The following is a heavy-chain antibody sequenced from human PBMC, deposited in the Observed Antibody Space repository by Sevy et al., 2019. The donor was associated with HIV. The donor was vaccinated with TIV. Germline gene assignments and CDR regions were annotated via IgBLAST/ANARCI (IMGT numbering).Heavy chain of an antibody. D-gene: IGHD2-8*01. Sequence: GGPLRLSCAASGFTFSSYAMSWVRQAPGKGLEWVSAISGSGGSTYYADSVKGRFTISRDNSKNTLYLQMNSLRAEDRAVYYCAKAGIVLMVYAYFDYWGQGTLVTVSS. V-gene: IGHV3-23*01. CDR3: AKAGIVLMVYAYFDY. J-gene: IGHJ4*02. CDR2: ISGSGGST. CDR1: GFTFSSYA.